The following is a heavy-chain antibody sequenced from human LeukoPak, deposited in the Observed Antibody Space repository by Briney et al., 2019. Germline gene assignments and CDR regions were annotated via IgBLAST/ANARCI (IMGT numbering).Heavy chain of an antibody. J-gene: IGHJ3*02. D-gene: IGHD2-15*01. CDR2: ITGSSGGT. V-gene: IGHV3-23*01. CDR3: AKVGFIGGGAFDI. CDR1: GFTFISYA. Sequence: PGGSLPLSFAASGFTFISYAMNWVRQAPAKERAGVSAITGSSGGTYYADSVKGRFTISRDNSKNTLSLQMNSLRADDTAIYYCAKVGFIGGGAFDIWGQGTMVTVSS.